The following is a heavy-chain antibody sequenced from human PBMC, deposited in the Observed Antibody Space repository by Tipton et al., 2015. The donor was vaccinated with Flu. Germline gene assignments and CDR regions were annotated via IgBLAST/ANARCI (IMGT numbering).Heavy chain of an antibody. V-gene: IGHV4-61*02. D-gene: IGHD4-11*01. CDR3: ARRDYSNYVSEPKNWFDP. CDR1: GASISGDNYF. Sequence: TLSLTCTVSGASISGDNYFWSWIRQPAGKRLEWIGRVHTSGTTNYSPSLKSRVTISVDTSKSQFSLRLSSVTAADTAVYYCARRDYSNYVSEPKNWFDPWGQGTLVTVSS. CDR2: VHTSGTT. J-gene: IGHJ5*02.